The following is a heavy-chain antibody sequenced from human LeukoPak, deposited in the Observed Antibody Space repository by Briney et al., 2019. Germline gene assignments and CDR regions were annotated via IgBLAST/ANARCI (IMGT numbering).Heavy chain of an antibody. CDR1: GGSIISYY. J-gene: IGHJ5*02. V-gene: IGHV4-59*01. CDR2: IYYSGST. Sequence: SETLSLTCTVSGGSIISYYWSWIRQPPGKGLEWIGYIYYSGSTNYNPSLKSRVTISVDTSKNQFSLKLSSVTAADTAVYYCARMDVVAANLFDPWGQGTLVTVSS. D-gene: IGHD2-15*01. CDR3: ARMDVVAANLFDP.